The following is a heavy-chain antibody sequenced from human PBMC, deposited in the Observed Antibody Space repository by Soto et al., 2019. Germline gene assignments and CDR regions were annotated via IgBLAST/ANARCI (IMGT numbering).Heavy chain of an antibody. Sequence: QVQLVQSGAEVKKPGSSVKVSCKASGGTFSSYAISWVRQAPGQGLEWMGGIIPIFGTANYAQKVQGRVTITADESTSTAYMELSSLRSEDTAVYDCARASAPTAAADKNWFDSWGQGTLVTVSS. CDR1: GGTFSSYA. CDR3: ARASAPTAAADKNWFDS. CDR2: IIPIFGTA. V-gene: IGHV1-69*01. D-gene: IGHD6-13*01. J-gene: IGHJ5*01.